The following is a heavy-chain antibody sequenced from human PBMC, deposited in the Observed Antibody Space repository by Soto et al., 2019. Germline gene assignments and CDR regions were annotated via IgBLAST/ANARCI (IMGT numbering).Heavy chain of an antibody. CDR3: ARHVAHDMITFGGVIGGIDY. J-gene: IGHJ4*02. V-gene: IGHV5-51*01. Sequence: GESLKISCKASGYIFSTYWIDWVRQMPGKGLEWMGIIYPGDSDTKYSPSFQGQVTITADKSISTAYLEWSSLEALDSAMYYCARHVAHDMITFGGVIGGIDYWGQGTLVTVSS. D-gene: IGHD3-16*02. CDR1: GYIFSTYW. CDR2: IYPGDSDT.